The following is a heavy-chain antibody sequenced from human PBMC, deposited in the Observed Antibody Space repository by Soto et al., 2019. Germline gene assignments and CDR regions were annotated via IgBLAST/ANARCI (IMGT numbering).Heavy chain of an antibody. J-gene: IGHJ4*02. V-gene: IGHV4-39*01. CDR2: IYYSGST. CDR3: ARHDSEGPPVDY. Sequence: SETLSLTCTVSGGSISSSSYYWGWIRQPPGKGLEWIGSIYYSGSTYYNPSLKSRVTISVDTSKNQFSLKLSSVTAADTAVYYCARHDSEGPPVDYWGQGTLVTVSS. D-gene: IGHD2-21*01. CDR1: GGSISSSSYY.